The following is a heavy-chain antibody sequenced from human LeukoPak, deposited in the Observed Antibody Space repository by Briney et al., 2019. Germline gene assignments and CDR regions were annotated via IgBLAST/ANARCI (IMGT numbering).Heavy chain of an antibody. CDR3: ARLKYYDSTGYSPGYYMDA. Sequence: SETLSLTCTVSGGSIINYYWSWIRQSAGTGLEWVGRIYITGSTNYNPSLQSRLSMSVDTSKNQFSLRLTSVSAADTAVYYCARLKYYDSTGYSPGYYMDAWGKGITVTVSS. J-gene: IGHJ6*03. CDR2: IYITGST. CDR1: GGSIINYY. D-gene: IGHD3-22*01. V-gene: IGHV4-4*07.